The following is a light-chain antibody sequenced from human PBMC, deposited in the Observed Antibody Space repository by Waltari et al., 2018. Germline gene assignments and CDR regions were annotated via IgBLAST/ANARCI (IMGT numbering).Light chain of an antibody. V-gene: IGKV1-5*03. Sequence: TQMTQSPSTLSASVGDRVTITCRASQFIDKWLAWYQRKPGKAPKLLIYKATILETGVPSRFTGSGSGTEFTLTISSLQAEDVAIYYCQQYYRIPYTFGQETKLEIK. CDR1: QFIDKW. J-gene: IGKJ2*01. CDR3: QQYYRIPYT. CDR2: KAT.